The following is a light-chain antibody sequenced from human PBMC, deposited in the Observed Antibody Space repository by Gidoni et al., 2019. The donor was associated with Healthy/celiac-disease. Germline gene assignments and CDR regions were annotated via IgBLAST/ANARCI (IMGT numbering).Light chain of an antibody. V-gene: IGKV3-15*01. CDR3: QQYNSWPPYT. J-gene: IGKJ2*01. Sequence: EIVMTQSPATLSVSPGERATLSCRASQSVSSNLAWYQQKPGQAPRLLIYGASTRATGIPARFSSSRSGTEFTLTISSLQSEDFAVYYCQQYNSWPPYTFGQGTKLEIK. CDR1: QSVSSN. CDR2: GAS.